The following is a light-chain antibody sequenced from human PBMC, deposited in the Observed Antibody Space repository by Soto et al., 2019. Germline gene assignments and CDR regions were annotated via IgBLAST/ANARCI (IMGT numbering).Light chain of an antibody. CDR1: QSVSNW. Sequence: DIQMTQSPSTLSASVGDRVTITCRASQSVSNWLAWYQQKPGKAPKLLIYDASGLESGVPSRFSGSGSGTEFTLTISSLQPDDFATYYCQQLNSFPLTFGQGTRLEI. J-gene: IGKJ5*01. V-gene: IGKV1-5*01. CDR3: QQLNSFPLT. CDR2: DAS.